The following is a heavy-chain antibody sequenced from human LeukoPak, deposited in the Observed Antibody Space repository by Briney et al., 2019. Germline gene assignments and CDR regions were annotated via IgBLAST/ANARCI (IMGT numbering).Heavy chain of an antibody. D-gene: IGHD2-2*01. V-gene: IGHV3-30*18. CDR1: GFTFSSYG. CDR3: AKGDEYCTSTNCNTDY. CDR2: ISYDGSNK. Sequence: QSGGSLRLSCAASGFTFSSYGMHWVRQAPGKGLEWVAVISYDGSNKYYADSVKGRFTISRDNSKNTLYLQMNSLRAEDTAVYYCAKGDEYCTSTNCNTDYWGQGTLVTVSS. J-gene: IGHJ4*02.